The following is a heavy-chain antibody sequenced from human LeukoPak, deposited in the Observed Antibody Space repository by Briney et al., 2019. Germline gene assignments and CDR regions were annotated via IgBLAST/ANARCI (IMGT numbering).Heavy chain of an antibody. CDR2: IYYSGST. V-gene: IGHV4-39*01. CDR1: GGSISSSSYY. D-gene: IGHD5-18*01. J-gene: IGHJ4*02. CDR3: ARAISGYSYGYYYFDY. Sequence: PSETLSLTCTVSGGSISSSSYYWGWIRQPPGKGLEWIGSIYYSGSTYYNPSLKSRVTISVDTSKNQFSLKLSSVTAADTAVYYCARAISGYSYGYYYFDYWGQGTLVTVSS.